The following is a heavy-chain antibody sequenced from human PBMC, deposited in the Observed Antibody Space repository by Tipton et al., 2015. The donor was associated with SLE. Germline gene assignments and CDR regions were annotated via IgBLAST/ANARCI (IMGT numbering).Heavy chain of an antibody. CDR1: GGSFSGYF. CDR2: INHVGST. Sequence: TLSLTCAVSGGSFSGYFWSWIRQPPGQGLEWIGKINHVGSTNYNPSLKSRVSISVDTSKNHFSLTLTSVTAADTAVYYCARGTNWNYLHSASGAFDLWGQGTGVTVSS. D-gene: IGHD1-7*01. CDR3: ARGTNWNYLHSASGAFDL. V-gene: IGHV4-34*01. J-gene: IGHJ3*01.